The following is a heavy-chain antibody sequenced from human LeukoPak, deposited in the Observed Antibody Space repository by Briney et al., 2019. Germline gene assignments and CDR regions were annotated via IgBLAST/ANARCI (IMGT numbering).Heavy chain of an antibody. Sequence: SETLSLTCTVSGGSISSYYWGWIRQPPGKGLEWIGSIYYSGSTYYNPSLKSRVTISVDTSKNQFSLKLSSVTAADTAVYYCARDLYSSGWYDYFDYWGQGTLVTVSS. CDR3: ARDLYSSGWYDYFDY. J-gene: IGHJ4*02. D-gene: IGHD6-19*01. CDR2: IYYSGST. V-gene: IGHV4-39*07. CDR1: GGSISSYY.